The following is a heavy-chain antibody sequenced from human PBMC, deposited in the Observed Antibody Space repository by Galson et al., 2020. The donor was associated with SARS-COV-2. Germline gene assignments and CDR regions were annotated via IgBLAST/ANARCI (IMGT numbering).Heavy chain of an antibody. Sequence: TGGSLRLSCTGSGFTLNSYAMHWVRQAPGKGLEWVAVISDDGKTKYYADSVRGRFTLSRDNSKNTLSLQMDSLRAEDTAVYYCARDFWTGYHTGTAAYWGQGTLVTVSS. CDR1: GFTLNSYA. D-gene: IGHD3-3*01. V-gene: IGHV3-30*04. CDR3: ARDFWTGYHTGTAAY. J-gene: IGHJ4*02. CDR2: ISDDGKTK.